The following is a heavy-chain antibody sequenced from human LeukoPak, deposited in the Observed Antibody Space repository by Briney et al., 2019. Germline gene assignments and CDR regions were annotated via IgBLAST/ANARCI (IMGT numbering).Heavy chain of an antibody. J-gene: IGHJ4*02. Sequence: GGSLRLSCAASGFTFSSYAMSWVRQAPGKGLEWVSGISGSGGSTYYADSVKGRFTISRDNSKLYLQMNSLRAEDTAVYYCAKGGPYSSSWYAYYFDYWGQGTLVTVSS. CDR1: GFTFSSYA. V-gene: IGHV3-23*01. CDR3: AKGGPYSSSWYAYYFDY. CDR2: ISGSGGST. D-gene: IGHD6-13*01.